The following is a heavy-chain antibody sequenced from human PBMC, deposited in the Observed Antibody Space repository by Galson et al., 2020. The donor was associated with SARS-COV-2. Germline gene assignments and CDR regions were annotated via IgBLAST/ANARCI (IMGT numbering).Heavy chain of an antibody. D-gene: IGHD3-22*01. CDR3: AKDLTYYYDSSGNYGDY. V-gene: IGHV3-30*18. CDR2: ISYDGSNK. J-gene: IGHJ4*02. Sequence: GGSLRLSCAASGFTFSSYGMHWVRQAPGKGLEWVAVISYDGSNKYYADSVKGRFTISRDNSKNTLYLQMNSLRAEDTAVYYCAKDLTYYYDSSGNYGDYWGQGTLVTVSS. CDR1: GFTFSSYG.